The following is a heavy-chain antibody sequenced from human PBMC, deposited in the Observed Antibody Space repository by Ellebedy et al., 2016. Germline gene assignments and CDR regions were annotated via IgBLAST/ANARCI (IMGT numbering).Heavy chain of an antibody. CDR1: GFTFSSYG. CDR3: AKDPRGVWNYYYGVDV. V-gene: IGHV3-30*18. D-gene: IGHD3-16*01. CDR2: ISYDGSNK. Sequence: GESLKISCAASGFTFSSYGMHWVRQAPGKGLEWVAVISYDGSNKYYADSVKGRFTISRDNSKNTLYLQMNSLRAEDTAVYYCAKDPRGVWNYYYGVDVWGQGTTVTVSS. J-gene: IGHJ6*02.